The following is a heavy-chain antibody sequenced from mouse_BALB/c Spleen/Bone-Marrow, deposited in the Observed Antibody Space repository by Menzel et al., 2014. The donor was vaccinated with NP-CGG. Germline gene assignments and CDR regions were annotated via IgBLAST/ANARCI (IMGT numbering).Heavy chain of an antibody. CDR2: IWAGGST. D-gene: IGHD1-2*01. V-gene: IGHV2-9*02. J-gene: IGHJ4*01. CDR1: GFSLTNYG. Sequence: ESGPGLVAPSQSQSITCTVSGFSLTNYGVHWVRQPPGKGLEWLGVIWAGGSTNYNSVLMSRLSISKDNSKSQVFLKMNSLQTDDTAMYYCARPYYGLYAMDYWGQGTSVTVSS. CDR3: ARPYYGLYAMDY.